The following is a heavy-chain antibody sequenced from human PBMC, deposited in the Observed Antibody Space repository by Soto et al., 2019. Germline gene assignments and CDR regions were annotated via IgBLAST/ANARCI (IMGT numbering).Heavy chain of an antibody. CDR2: IYHSGTT. J-gene: IGHJ5*02. V-gene: IGHV4-30-2*05. Sequence: LSLTCAVSGGSISSGGYSWSWIRQPPGKGLEWIGYIYHSGTTYYNPSLKSRVTISVDTSKNQFSLKLTSVTAADTAVYYCARVRGNQLXGWFDPWGQGTLVTVSS. D-gene: IGHD2-2*01. CDR1: GGSISSGGYS. CDR3: ARVRGNQLXGWFDP.